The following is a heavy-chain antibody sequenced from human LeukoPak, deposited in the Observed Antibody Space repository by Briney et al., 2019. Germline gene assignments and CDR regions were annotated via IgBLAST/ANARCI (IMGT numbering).Heavy chain of an antibody. CDR3: ATVESGGDPKFDY. Sequence: ASVKVSCTVSGYTLTELSMHWARQAPGKGLEWMGGFDPEDGETIYAQKFQSRVTMTEDTSTDTAYMELSSLRSEDTAVYYCATVESGGDPKFDYWGQGTLVTVSS. V-gene: IGHV1-24*01. D-gene: IGHD2-21*02. CDR1: GYTLTELS. CDR2: FDPEDGET. J-gene: IGHJ4*02.